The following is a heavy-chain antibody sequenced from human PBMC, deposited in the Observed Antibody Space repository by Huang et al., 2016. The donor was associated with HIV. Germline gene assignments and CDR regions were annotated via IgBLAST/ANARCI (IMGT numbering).Heavy chain of an antibody. CDR1: GYTFNGYW. CDR3: ARQGVGDFVVEPTGLGAFDI. V-gene: IGHV5-51*07. D-gene: IGHD2-2*01. CDR2: IYPGDSDT. Sequence: EVQLVQSGAVVKKPGESLKISCKGSGYTFNGYWIGWVDQRPGKGMEWMRIIYPGDSDTTYSPAFKGQVTISADKSISTAYLQWSGLKASDTAMYYCARQGVGDFVVEPTGLGAFDIWGQGTMVTVSS. J-gene: IGHJ3*02.